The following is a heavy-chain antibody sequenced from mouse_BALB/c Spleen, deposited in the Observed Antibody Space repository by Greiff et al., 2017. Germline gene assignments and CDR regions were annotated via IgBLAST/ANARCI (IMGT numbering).Heavy chain of an antibody. Sequence: EVQLVESGGGLVKPGGSLKLSCAASGFTFSSYAMSWVRQTPEKRLEWVASISSGGSTYYPDSVKGRFTISRDNARNILYLQMSSLRSEDTAMYYCARGQGYYGFDYWGQGTTLTVSS. CDR2: ISSGGST. J-gene: IGHJ2*01. D-gene: IGHD1-1*01. CDR3: ARGQGYYGFDY. CDR1: GFTFSSYA. V-gene: IGHV5-6-5*01.